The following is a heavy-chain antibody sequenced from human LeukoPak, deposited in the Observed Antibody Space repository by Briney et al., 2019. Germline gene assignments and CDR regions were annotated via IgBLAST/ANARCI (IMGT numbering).Heavy chain of an antibody. CDR2: IYYSGST. D-gene: IGHD3-3*01. Sequence: EWIGSIYYSGSTYYNPSLKSRVTISVDTSKNQFSLKLSSVTAADTAVYYCASPAYYDFWSGYYDGMDVWGQGTTVTVSS. V-gene: IGHV4-39*01. CDR3: ASPAYYDFWSGYYDGMDV. J-gene: IGHJ6*02.